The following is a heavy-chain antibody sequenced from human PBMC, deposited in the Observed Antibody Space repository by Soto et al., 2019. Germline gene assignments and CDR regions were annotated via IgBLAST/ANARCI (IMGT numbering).Heavy chain of an antibody. Sequence: GGSRRLSCAASGFTFSSYWMSWVRQAPGKGLEWVANIKQDGSEKYYVDSVKGRFTISRDNAKNSLYLQMNSLRAEDTAVYYCARDSYSSTSLFYYMDVWGKGTTVTVSS. CDR1: GFTFSSYW. J-gene: IGHJ6*03. CDR3: ARDSYSSTSLFYYMDV. V-gene: IGHV3-7*01. D-gene: IGHD2-2*01. CDR2: IKQDGSEK.